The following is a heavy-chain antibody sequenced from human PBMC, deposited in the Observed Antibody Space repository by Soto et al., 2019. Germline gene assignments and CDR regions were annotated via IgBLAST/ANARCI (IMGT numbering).Heavy chain of an antibody. CDR3: ARGMYGITMIVVVMDDAFDI. CDR2: ISAYNGNT. J-gene: IGHJ3*02. D-gene: IGHD3-22*01. CDR1: GYTFTSYG. Sequence: ASVKVSCKASGYTFTSYGISWVRQAPGQGLEWMGWISAYNGNTNYAQKLQGRVTMTTDTSTSTAYMELRSLRSDDTAVYYCARGMYGITMIVVVMDDAFDIWGQGTMVTVSS. V-gene: IGHV1-18*01.